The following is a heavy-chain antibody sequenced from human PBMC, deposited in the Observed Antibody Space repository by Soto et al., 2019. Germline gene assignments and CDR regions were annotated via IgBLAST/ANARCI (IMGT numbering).Heavy chain of an antibody. CDR2: IYPGDSDT. CDR1: GYSFTSYW. CDR3: ARLPDEIEYSSSVLDY. Sequence: GESLKISCKGSGYSFTSYWIGWVRQMPGKGLEWMGIIYPGDSDTRYSPSFHGRSTISADKSISTAYLQWSSLKASDTAMYYCARLPDEIEYSSSVLDYWGQGTLVTVSS. J-gene: IGHJ4*02. V-gene: IGHV5-51*01. D-gene: IGHD6-6*01.